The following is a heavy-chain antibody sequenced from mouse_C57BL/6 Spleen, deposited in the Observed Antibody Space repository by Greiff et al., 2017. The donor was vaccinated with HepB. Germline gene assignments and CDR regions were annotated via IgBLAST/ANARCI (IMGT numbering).Heavy chain of an antibody. J-gene: IGHJ2*01. CDR1: GYTFTDYN. D-gene: IGHD2-3*01. CDR3: ARGWLLRGGFDY. Sequence: VQLKESGPELVKPGASVKMSCKASGYTFTDYNMHWVKQRHGKSLEWIGYINPNNGGTNYNQKLKGKATLTVNKSSSKAYMELRILTSEDSAVYYCARGWLLRGGFDYWGQGTTLTVSS. CDR2: INPNNGGT. V-gene: IGHV1-22*01.